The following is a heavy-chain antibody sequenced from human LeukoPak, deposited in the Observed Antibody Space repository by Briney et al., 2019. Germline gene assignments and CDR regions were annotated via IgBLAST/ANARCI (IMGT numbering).Heavy chain of an antibody. D-gene: IGHD6-19*01. CDR1: GFXFSSYA. CDR3: AKAGIGVVGYFDY. CDR2: IRGSGGGT. Sequence: GGSLRLSCAASGFXFSSYAISWVRQAPGKGREWVSAIRGSGGGTYYADSVKGRFTISRDNSKNTLYLQMNSLRDEDTALYYCAKAGIGVVGYFDYWGQGTLVTVSS. J-gene: IGHJ4*02. V-gene: IGHV3-23*01.